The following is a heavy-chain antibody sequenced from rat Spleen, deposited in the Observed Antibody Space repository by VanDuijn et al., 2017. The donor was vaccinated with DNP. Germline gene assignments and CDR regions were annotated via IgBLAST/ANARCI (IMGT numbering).Heavy chain of an antibody. J-gene: IGHJ1*01. Sequence: EVQLVESGGGLVQPGRSLKLSCAASGFTFSNFYMAWVRQAPKKGLEWVAAISPSGSSTQYPDSVKGRFTVSRDDAKSSLYLQMNSLKSEDTATYYCARGSSYIYVPSGYFDFWGPGTMVTVSS. CDR2: ISPSGSST. V-gene: IGHV5-25*01. CDR3: ARGSSYIYVPSGYFDF. D-gene: IGHD1-2*01. CDR1: GFTFSNFY.